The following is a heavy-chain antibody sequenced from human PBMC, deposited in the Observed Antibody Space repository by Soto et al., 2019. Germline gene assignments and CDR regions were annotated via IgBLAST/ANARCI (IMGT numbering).Heavy chain of an antibody. CDR3: XPXSQELRSLRSDDPAVYYWARGYYYGSGRPTPGGMDV. CDR1: GYTFTNYD. V-gene: IGHV1-18*01. Sequence: QVHLVQSGAEVKKPGASVKVSCKASGYTFTNYDINWVRQAPGQGLEWMGWISTYTGNTNYAQKLQGRVTMTTDTNXXXXSAXMHQGSATMTNDXYTXPXSQELRSLRSDDPAVYYWARGYYYGSGRPTPGGMDVWGQGTTVTVSS. J-gene: IGHJ6*02. CDR2: ISTYTGNT. D-gene: IGHD3-10*01.